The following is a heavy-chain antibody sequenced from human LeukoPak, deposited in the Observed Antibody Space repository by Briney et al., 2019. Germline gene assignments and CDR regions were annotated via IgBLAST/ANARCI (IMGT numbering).Heavy chain of an antibody. D-gene: IGHD3-10*01. Sequence: GGSLRLSCAASGFTFSSYAMNWVRQAPGKGLEWVSYIGMSSGTINYADSVKGRFTISRDNAKNSLSLQMNSLRDEDTAVYYCARLRDYFTHAFDIWGQGTMVTVSS. CDR1: GFTFSSYA. CDR2: IGMSSGTI. V-gene: IGHV3-48*02. J-gene: IGHJ3*02. CDR3: ARLRDYFTHAFDI.